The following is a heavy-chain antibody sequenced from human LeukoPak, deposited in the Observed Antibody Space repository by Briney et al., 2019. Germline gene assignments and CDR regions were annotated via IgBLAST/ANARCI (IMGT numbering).Heavy chain of an antibody. CDR3: AKDNYYDSTLLYFFDY. CDR1: GFTFRSYG. CDR2: IRYDGSNK. J-gene: IGHJ4*02. Sequence: PGGSLRLSCAASGFTFRSYGMHWVRQAPGKGLEWVAFIRYDGSNKYYADSVKGRYTISRDNSKNTLYLQMNSLRAEDTAVYYCAKDNYYDSTLLYFFDYWGQGTLVTVSS. D-gene: IGHD3-22*01. V-gene: IGHV3-30*02.